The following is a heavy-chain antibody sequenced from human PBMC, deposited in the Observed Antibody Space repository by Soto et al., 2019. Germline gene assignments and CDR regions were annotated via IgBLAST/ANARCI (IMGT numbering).Heavy chain of an antibody. V-gene: IGHV4-38-2*02. CDR3: ARDNWNDPFDP. J-gene: IGHJ5*02. Sequence: PSETLSLTCTVSGDSIRSSSYWGWIRQPPGKGLEWIGSIYSTGNTYYNPSLNSQVTISVDTSKNQFSLKLSSVTAADTAVYYCARDNWNDPFDPWGQGTLVTVSS. D-gene: IGHD1-1*01. CDR1: GDSIRSSSY. CDR2: IYSTGNT.